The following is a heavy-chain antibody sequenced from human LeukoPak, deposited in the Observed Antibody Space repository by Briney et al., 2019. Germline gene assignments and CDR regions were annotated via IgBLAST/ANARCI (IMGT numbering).Heavy chain of an antibody. CDR3: ARGGARYSGYDYYAFDI. D-gene: IGHD5-12*01. CDR1: GGSISSYY. J-gene: IGHJ3*02. CDR2: IYTSGST. Sequence: SETLSLTCTVSGGSISSYYWSWIRQPAGKGLEWIGRIYTSGSTNYNPSLKSRVTMSVDTSKNQFSLKLSSVTAADTAVYYCARGGARYSGYDYYAFDIWGQGTMVTVSS. V-gene: IGHV4-4*07.